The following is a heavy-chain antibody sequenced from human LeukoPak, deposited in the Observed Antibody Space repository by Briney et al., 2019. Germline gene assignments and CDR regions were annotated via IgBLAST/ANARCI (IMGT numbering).Heavy chain of an antibody. D-gene: IGHD4-11*01. CDR1: GFTVSNNY. J-gene: IGHJ4*02. CDR3: IRDSTTFRFGY. V-gene: IGHV3-53*01. Sequence: GGSLRLSCAASGFTVSNNYMSWVRQPPGKGLEWVSIIYGAGITSYLDSVKGRFTISRDNSKNMLFLQMNSLRAEDTAVYYCIRDSTTFRFGYWGQGALVTVSS. CDR2: IYGAGIT.